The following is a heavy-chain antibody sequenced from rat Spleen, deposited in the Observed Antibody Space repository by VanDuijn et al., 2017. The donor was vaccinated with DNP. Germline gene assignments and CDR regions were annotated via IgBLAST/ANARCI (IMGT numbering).Heavy chain of an antibody. CDR1: GYYITNNY. D-gene: IGHD1-7*01. V-gene: IGHV3-1*01. J-gene: IGHJ2*01. Sequence: EVQLQESGSGLVKPSQSLSLTCSVTGYYITNNYWGWIRQFPGNKVEYIGHISNSGRTDYNPSLKSRISITRDTSRNHFFLHLITVTTEDTATYYCARWTRYFDYWGQGVMVTVSS. CDR3: ARWTRYFDY. CDR2: ISNSGRT.